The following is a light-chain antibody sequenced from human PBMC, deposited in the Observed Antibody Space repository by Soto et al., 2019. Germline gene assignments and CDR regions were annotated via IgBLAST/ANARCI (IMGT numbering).Light chain of an antibody. J-gene: IGKJ5*01. V-gene: IGKV1-33*01. CDR2: AVS. CDR1: QDIDNS. Sequence: IQLTQSPSSLSASVGETVTITCRASQDIDNSLNWYQHKPGKAPKLLVYAVSFLETGVPSRFSGRGSGTVFSLNINSLQSDDFATYYCQQHDGRPTMTFGQGTRLDSK. CDR3: QQHDGRPTMT.